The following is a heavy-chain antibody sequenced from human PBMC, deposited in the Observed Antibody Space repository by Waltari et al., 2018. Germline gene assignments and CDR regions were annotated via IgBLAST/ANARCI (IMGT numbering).Heavy chain of an antibody. D-gene: IGHD3-10*01. CDR3: ARDSDAMVQAAPWGYYYMDV. V-gene: IGHV1-69*10. Sequence: QVQLVQSGAEVKKPGSSVKVSCKASGGTFSSYAISWVRQAPGQGLEWMGGIIPILGIANYAQKFQGRVTITADKSTSTAYMELSSLRSEDTAVYYCARDSDAMVQAAPWGYYYMDVWGKGTTVTVSS. J-gene: IGHJ6*03. CDR1: GGTFSSYA. CDR2: IIPILGIA.